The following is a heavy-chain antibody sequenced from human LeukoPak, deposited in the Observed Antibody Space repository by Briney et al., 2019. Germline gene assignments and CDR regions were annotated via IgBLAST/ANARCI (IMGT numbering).Heavy chain of an antibody. J-gene: IGHJ4*02. CDR2: IYTSGST. CDR1: GGSISSGSYY. CDR3: AGHPSSDYGDYVSPFDY. V-gene: IGHV4-61*02. Sequence: SQTLSLTCTVSGGSISSGSYYWSWIRQPAGKGLEWIGRIYTSGSTNYNPSLKSRVTMSVDTSKNQFSLKLSSVTAADTAVYYCAGHPSSDYGDYVSPFDYWGQGTLVTVSS. D-gene: IGHD4-17*01.